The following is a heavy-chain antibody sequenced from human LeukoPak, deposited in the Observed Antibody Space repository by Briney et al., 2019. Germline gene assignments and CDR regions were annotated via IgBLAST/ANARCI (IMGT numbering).Heavy chain of an antibody. J-gene: IGHJ4*02. V-gene: IGHV3-23*01. Sequence: PGGSLRLSCAASGFTLSSYEMNWVRQAPGKGLEWVSAFSGRGGSTYYADSVKGRFTISRDNSKNTLYLQMNSLRAEDTAVYYCAKRGGQENSSSWSFDYWGQGTLVTVSS. CDR3: AKRGGQENSSSWSFDY. CDR2: FSGRGGST. D-gene: IGHD6-13*01. CDR1: GFTLSSYE.